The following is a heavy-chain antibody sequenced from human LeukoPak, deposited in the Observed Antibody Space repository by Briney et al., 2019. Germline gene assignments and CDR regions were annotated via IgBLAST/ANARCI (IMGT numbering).Heavy chain of an antibody. J-gene: IGHJ3*02. CDR3: ARGSRVGGLWEPRLVEDAFDI. CDR2: ISGSGGST. CDR1: GFTFSSYA. Sequence: GGSLRLSCAASGFTFSSYAMSWVRQAPGKGLEWVSAISGSGGSTYYADSVKGRFTISRDNAKNSLYLQMNSLRAEDTAVYYCARGSRVGGLWEPRLVEDAFDIWGQGTMVTVSS. V-gene: IGHV3-23*01. D-gene: IGHD4/OR15-4a*01.